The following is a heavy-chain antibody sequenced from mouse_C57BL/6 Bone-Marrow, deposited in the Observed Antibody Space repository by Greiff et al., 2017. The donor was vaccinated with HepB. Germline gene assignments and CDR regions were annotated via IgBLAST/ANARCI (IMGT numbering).Heavy chain of an antibody. CDR3: ASPTYWYFDV. V-gene: IGHV1-72*01. CDR2: IDPNSGGT. CDR1: GYTFTSYW. J-gene: IGHJ1*03. D-gene: IGHD4-1*02. Sequence: QVQLQQPGAELVKPGASVKLSCKASGYTFTSYWMHWVKQRPGRGLEWIGRIDPNSGGTKYNEKFKSKATLTVDKPSSTAYMQLISLTSEDSAVYYCASPTYWYFDVWGTGTTVTVSS.